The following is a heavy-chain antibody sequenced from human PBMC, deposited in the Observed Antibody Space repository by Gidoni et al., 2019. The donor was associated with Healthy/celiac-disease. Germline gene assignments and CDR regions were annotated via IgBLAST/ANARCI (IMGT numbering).Heavy chain of an antibody. V-gene: IGHV4-39*07. CDR2: ST. Sequence: STYYNPSLKSRVTISVDTSKNQFSLKLSSVTAADTAVYYCARASGWYIAFDIWGQGTMVTVSS. J-gene: IGHJ3*02. D-gene: IGHD6-19*01. CDR3: ARASGWYIAFDI.